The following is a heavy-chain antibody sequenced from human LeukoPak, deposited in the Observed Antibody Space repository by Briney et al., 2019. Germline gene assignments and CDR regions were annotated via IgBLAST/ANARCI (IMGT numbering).Heavy chain of an antibody. J-gene: IGHJ3*02. Sequence: SVKVSCKASGGTFSSYAISWVRQAPGQGLEWMGRIIPIFGTANYAQKFQGRVTITTDESTSTAYMELSSLRSEDTAVYHCARVSGSYSGAFDIWGQGTMVTVSS. CDR3: ARVSGSYSGAFDI. V-gene: IGHV1-69*05. CDR2: IIPIFGTA. D-gene: IGHD1-26*01. CDR1: GGTFSSYA.